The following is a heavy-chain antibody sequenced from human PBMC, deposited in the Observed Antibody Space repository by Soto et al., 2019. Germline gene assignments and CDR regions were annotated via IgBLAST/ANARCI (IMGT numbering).Heavy chain of an antibody. J-gene: IGHJ6*02. D-gene: IGHD2-15*01. CDR2: IRIKAYCWTS. CDR1: AFTFGDYS. V-gene: IGHV3-49*04. CDR3: TRILVVHGQYYGTDF. Sequence: PGGSLRLSCTASAFTFGDYSMSLVRLAPGKGLECVCFIRIKAYCWTSEYAASVKGRSTISRDDSKSIAYLQMNSLKKEDTAVYYWTRILVVHGQYYGTDFWGQGNTVTVSS.